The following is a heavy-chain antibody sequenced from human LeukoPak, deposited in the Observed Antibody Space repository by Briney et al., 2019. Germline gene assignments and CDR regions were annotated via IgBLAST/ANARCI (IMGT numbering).Heavy chain of an antibody. J-gene: IGHJ4*02. Sequence: GGSLRLSCVASGFTISDYWMSWVRQAPGRGLEWVANIETDGDQKNYVDSVKGRFAISRDNARNSLYLQMNSLRDEDTAVYYCARDIPSGFYTPDYWGRGTLVTVSS. D-gene: IGHD5-12*01. CDR3: ARDIPSGFYTPDY. CDR1: GFTISDYW. V-gene: IGHV3-7*01. CDR2: IETDGDQK.